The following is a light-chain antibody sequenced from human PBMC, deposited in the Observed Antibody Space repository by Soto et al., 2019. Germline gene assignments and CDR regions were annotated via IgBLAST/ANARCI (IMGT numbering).Light chain of an antibody. J-gene: IGKJ5*01. CDR2: DAS. CDR3: QLSQQRSSWPPIA. V-gene: IGKV3-11*01. CDR1: ERISHS. Sequence: TQSPSTLSASVGDRVTITFRANERISHSLAWYQQKPGQAPRILIYDASFRATGIPERFSGSGSGTDFTLSISSLEPEDFAVYYCQLSQQRSSWPPIAFGQGTRLEI.